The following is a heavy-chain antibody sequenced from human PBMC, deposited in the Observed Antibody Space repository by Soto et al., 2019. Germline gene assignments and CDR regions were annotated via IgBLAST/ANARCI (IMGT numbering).Heavy chain of an antibody. CDR2: INPSGGST. CDR3: ARDQDGIRELSSYYYYGRDG. V-gene: IGHV1-46*01. J-gene: IGHJ6*02. Sequence: ASVKVSCKASGYTFTRYYMHWVRQAPGQGLEWMGIINPSGGSTSYAQKFQGRVTMTRDTSTSTVYMELSSLRSEDTAVYYCARDQDGIRELSSYYYYGRDGWGQGTTFSASS. CDR1: GYTFTRYY. D-gene: IGHD1-7*01.